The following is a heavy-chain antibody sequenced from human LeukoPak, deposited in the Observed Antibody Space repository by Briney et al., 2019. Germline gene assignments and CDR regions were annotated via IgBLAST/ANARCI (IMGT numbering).Heavy chain of an antibody. Sequence: GESLKISCKCSGFSFTSYWIAWVRQMPGKGLEWMGIIYPADSDTRYSPSFQGQVTISADTSTTTAYLQWSSLQASDTAMYYCAIGGASGYYYFNSWGQGTLVTVSS. J-gene: IGHJ4*02. V-gene: IGHV5-51*01. CDR2: IYPADSDT. CDR3: AIGGASGYYYFNS. D-gene: IGHD5-12*01. CDR1: GFSFTSYW.